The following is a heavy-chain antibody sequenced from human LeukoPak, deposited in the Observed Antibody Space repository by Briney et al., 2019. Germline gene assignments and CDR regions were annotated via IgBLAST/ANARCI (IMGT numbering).Heavy chain of an antibody. J-gene: IGHJ4*02. CDR2: ISEGDDT. CDR1: GFTFADHV. V-gene: IGHV3-43*02. D-gene: IGHD6-6*01. CDR3: VKEASVPYFFDF. Sequence: GGSLRLSCVASGFTFADHVFHWIRQVPGKGLEWLAFISEGDDTYYADSVQGRFTISRDNSKNSLYFELQSLTTDDAALYYCVKEASVPYFFDFWGQGTLVTVSS.